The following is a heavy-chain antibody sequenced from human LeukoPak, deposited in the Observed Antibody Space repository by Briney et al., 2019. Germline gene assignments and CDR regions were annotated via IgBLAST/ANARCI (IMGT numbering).Heavy chain of an antibody. D-gene: IGHD2-2*01. CDR3: ARQASCSSTNCYPFDY. V-gene: IGHV4-59*08. CDR1: AGSISSDY. CDR2: TSYSGST. J-gene: IGHJ4*02. Sequence: SETLSLTCTVSAGSISSDYWSWIRQPPGKGLEWIGWTSYSGSTNYNPSLKTRVTISVDTSKNQFSLKLSSVTAADTAVYYCARQASCSSTNCYPFDYWGQGTLVTVSS.